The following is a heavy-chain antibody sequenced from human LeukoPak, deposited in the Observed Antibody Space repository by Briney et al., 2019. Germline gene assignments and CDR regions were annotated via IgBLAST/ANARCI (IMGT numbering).Heavy chain of an antibody. Sequence: PSETLSLTCTVSGGSISSYYWSWIRQPAGKGLEWIGRIYTSGSTNYNPSLKSRVTISVDTSKNQFSLKLSSVTAADTAVYYCASEGLRYFDWLLHNPFDYWGQGTLVTVSS. D-gene: IGHD3-9*01. CDR1: GGSISSYY. CDR3: ASEGLRYFDWLLHNPFDY. V-gene: IGHV4-4*07. J-gene: IGHJ4*02. CDR2: IYTSGST.